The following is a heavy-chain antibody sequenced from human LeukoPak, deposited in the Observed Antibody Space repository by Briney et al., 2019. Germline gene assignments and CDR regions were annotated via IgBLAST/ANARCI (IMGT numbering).Heavy chain of an antibody. V-gene: IGHV4-4*07. CDR3: ARQPTSHPFDR. CDR1: GGAITGSY. Sequence: SETLSLTCTVSGGAITGSYWSWLRQPAGKGLEWIGRMYRSGTTLCNPSLKSRLTMSVETTKNQFSLQLTSVTAADSAVYYCARQPTSHPFDRWGQGTLVTVSS. J-gene: IGHJ4*02. D-gene: IGHD2-2*01. CDR2: MYRSGTT.